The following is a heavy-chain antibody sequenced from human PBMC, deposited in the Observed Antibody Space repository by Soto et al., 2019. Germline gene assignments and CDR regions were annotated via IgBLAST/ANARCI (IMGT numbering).Heavy chain of an antibody. D-gene: IGHD3-22*01. J-gene: IGHJ4*02. CDR1: GGSFSGYY. CDR3: ARDRGYGSWYYYDSSGYYYPYYFDY. Sequence: SETLSLTCAVYGGSFSGYYWSWIRQPPGKGLEWIGEINHSGSTNYNPSLKSRVTISVDTSKNQFSLKLSSVTAADTAVYYCARDRGYGSWYYYDSSGYYYPYYFDYWGQGTLVTVSS. CDR2: INHSGST. V-gene: IGHV4-34*01.